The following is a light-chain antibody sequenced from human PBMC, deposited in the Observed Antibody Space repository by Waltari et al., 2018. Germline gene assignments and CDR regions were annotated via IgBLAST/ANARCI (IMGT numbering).Light chain of an antibody. J-gene: IGKJ4*01. CDR3: QQLDGYPLT. V-gene: IGKV1-9*01. Sequence: EIQLTQSPSFLSASVGDRVTITCRASQGISSYLAWYQQKPGKAPKLLIYGASTLQSGVPSRFSGSGSGTEFTLTVSSLQPEDFATYYCQQLDGYPLTFGGGTKVEIK. CDR1: QGISSY. CDR2: GAS.